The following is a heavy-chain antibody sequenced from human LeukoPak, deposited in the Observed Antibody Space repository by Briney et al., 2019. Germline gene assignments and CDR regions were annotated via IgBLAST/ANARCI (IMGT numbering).Heavy chain of an antibody. J-gene: IGHJ4*02. CDR1: GFTFSSYA. V-gene: IGHV3-23*01. CDR3: AKDLAEYSSGWTPGGY. D-gene: IGHD6-19*01. Sequence: GGSLRLSCAASGFTFSSYAMSWVRQAPGKGLEWVSAISGSGDITYLADSVKGRFTISRDNSKNTLYLQMNSLRTEDTAVYYCAKDLAEYSSGWTPGGYWGQGTLVTVSS. CDR2: ISGSGDIT.